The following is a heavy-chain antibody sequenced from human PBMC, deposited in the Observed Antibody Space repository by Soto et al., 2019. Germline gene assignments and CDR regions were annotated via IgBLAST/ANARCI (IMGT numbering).Heavy chain of an antibody. J-gene: IGHJ5*02. CDR1: GYTFTSYA. V-gene: IGHV1-3*01. CDR3: ARAVAADNWFDP. Sequence: ASVKVYCKASGYTFTSYAMHWVRQAPGQRLEWMGWINAGNGNTNYAQKLQGRVTMTTDTSTSTAYMELRSLRSDDTAVYYCARAVAADNWFDPWGQGTLVTVSS. D-gene: IGHD6-19*01. CDR2: INAGNGNT.